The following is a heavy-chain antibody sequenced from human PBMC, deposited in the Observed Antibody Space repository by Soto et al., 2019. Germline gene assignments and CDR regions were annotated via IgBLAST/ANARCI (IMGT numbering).Heavy chain of an antibody. D-gene: IGHD3-3*01. CDR2: IWYDGSNK. CDR3: ARDPGYYDFWSGYYPDPYFDY. Sequence: QVQLVESGGGVVQPGRSLRLSCAASGFTFSSYGMHWVHQAPGKGLEWVAVIWYDGSNKYYADSVKGRFTISRDNSKNTLYLQMNSLRAEDTAVYYCARDPGYYDFWSGYYPDPYFDYWGQGTLVTVSS. V-gene: IGHV3-33*01. J-gene: IGHJ4*02. CDR1: GFTFSSYG.